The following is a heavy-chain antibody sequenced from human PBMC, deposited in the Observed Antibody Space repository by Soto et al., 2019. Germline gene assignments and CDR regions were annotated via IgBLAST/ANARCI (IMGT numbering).Heavy chain of an antibody. CDR2: IRSKANSYAT. Sequence: GGSLRLSCAASGFTFSGSAMHWVRQASGKGLEWVGRIRSKANSYATAYAASVKGRFTISRDDSKNTAYLQMNSLKTEDTAVYYCTRIIDIVVVQAGMEDWFDTWGQGTLVTVSS. J-gene: IGHJ5*02. D-gene: IGHD2-2*01. V-gene: IGHV3-73*01. CDR1: GFTFSGSA. CDR3: TRIIDIVVVQAGMEDWFDT.